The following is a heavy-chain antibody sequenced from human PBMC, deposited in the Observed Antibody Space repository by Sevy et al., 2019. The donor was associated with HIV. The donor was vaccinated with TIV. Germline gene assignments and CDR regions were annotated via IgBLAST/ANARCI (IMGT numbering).Heavy chain of an antibody. CDR2: IIPIFGTA. CDR3: ARARMGITSANYYYYGMDV. J-gene: IGHJ6*02. D-gene: IGHD1-20*01. CDR1: GGTFSSYA. V-gene: IGHV1-69*13. Sequence: ASVKVSCKASGGTFSSYAISWVRQAPGQGLEWMGGIIPIFGTANYAQKFQGRVTITADESTSTAYMELSSLRSEDTAVYYCARARMGITSANYYYYGMDVWGQGTTFTVSS.